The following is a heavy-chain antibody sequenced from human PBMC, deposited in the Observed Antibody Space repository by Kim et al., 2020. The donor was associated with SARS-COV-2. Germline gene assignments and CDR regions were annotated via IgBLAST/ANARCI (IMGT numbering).Heavy chain of an antibody. V-gene: IGHV3-72*01. J-gene: IGHJ3*02. CDR3: ARGTMIVGAFDI. Sequence: EYAASVKGRFTISRDDSKNSLYLQMNSLKTEDTAVYYCARGTMIVGAFDIWGQGTMVTVSS. D-gene: IGHD3-22*01.